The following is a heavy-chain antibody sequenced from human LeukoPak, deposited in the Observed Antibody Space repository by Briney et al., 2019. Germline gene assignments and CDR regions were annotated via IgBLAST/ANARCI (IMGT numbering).Heavy chain of an antibody. V-gene: IGHV4-39*01. CDR1: GGSISSYY. Sequence: PSETLSLTCTVSGGSISSYYWGWIRQPPGKGLEWIGSIYYSGSTYYNPPLKSRVTISVDTSKNQFSLNLSSVTAADTAVYYCARLGLMVYAHFDYWGQGTLVTVSS. J-gene: IGHJ4*02. CDR3: ARLGLMVYAHFDY. D-gene: IGHD2-8*01. CDR2: IYYSGST.